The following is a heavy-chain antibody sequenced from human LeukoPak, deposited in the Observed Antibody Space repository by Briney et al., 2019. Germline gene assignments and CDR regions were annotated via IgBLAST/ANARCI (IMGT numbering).Heavy chain of an antibody. Sequence: PSETLSLTCTVSGGSISSYYWSWIRQPPGKGLEWIGYIYYSGSTNYNPSLKSRVTISVDTSKNQFSLKLSSVTAADTAVYYCARGPSSPGSDWFVPWGQGTLVTVSS. CDR3: ARGPSSPGSDWFVP. D-gene: IGHD3-10*01. CDR2: IYYSGST. V-gene: IGHV4-59*01. J-gene: IGHJ5*02. CDR1: GGSISSYY.